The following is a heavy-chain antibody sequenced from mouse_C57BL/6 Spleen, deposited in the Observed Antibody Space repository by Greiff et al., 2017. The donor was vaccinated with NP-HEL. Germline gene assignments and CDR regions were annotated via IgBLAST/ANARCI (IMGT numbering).Heavy chain of an antibody. CDR1: GYTFTSYD. V-gene: IGHV1-85*01. Sequence: VKLQQSGPELVKPGASVKLSCKASGYTFTSYDINWVKQRPGQGLEWIGWIYPRDGSTKYNENFKGKATLTADTSSSTANMELHSLTSEDSAVYFCASESYGNPYYFDYWGQGTTLTVSS. D-gene: IGHD2-1*01. J-gene: IGHJ2*01. CDR2: IYPRDGST. CDR3: ASESYGNPYYFDY.